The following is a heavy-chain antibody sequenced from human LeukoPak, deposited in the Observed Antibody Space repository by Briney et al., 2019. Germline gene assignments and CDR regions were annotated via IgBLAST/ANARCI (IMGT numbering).Heavy chain of an antibody. V-gene: IGHV1-46*01. D-gene: IGHD1-7*01. CDR2: ITPSGGST. CDR1: GYTFTSYG. J-gene: IGHJ4*02. CDR3: ARDVDWNYSFDY. Sequence: ASVKVSCKASGYTFTSYGISWVRQAPGQGPERMGIITPSGGSTTYAQKFQGRVTMTRDTSTSTVYMELSSLRSEDTAVYYCARDVDWNYSFDYWGQGTLVTVSS.